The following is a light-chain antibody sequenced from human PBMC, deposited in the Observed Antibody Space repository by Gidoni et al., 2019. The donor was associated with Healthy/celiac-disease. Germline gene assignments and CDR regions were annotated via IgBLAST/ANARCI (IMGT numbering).Light chain of an antibody. CDR3: QQLNSYPRT. CDR2: AAS. J-gene: IGKJ2*01. Sequence: DIQLTQSPSFLYASVGDRVSITCRASQGISSYLAWHQQKPGKAPKLLIYAASTLQSGVPSRFSGSGSGTEFTLTISSLQPEDFATYYCQQLNSYPRTFGQGTKLEIK. CDR1: QGISSY. V-gene: IGKV1-9*01.